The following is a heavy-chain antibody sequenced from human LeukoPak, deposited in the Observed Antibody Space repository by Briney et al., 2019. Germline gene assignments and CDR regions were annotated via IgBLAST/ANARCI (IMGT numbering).Heavy chain of an antibody. J-gene: IGHJ5*02. CDR2: ISSSSSYI. V-gene: IGHV3-21*01. D-gene: IGHD3-10*01. Sequence: PGGSLRLSCAASGFTFSSYSMNWVRQAPGKGLEWVSSISSSSSYIYYADSVKGRFTISRDNAKNSLYLQMNSLRAEDTAVYYCAREILLWFGELGWFDPWGQGTLVTVSS. CDR3: AREILLWFGELGWFDP. CDR1: GFTFSSYS.